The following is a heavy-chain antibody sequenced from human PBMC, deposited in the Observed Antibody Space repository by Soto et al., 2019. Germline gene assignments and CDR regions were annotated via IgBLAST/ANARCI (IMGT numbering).Heavy chain of an antibody. J-gene: IGHJ4*02. Sequence: SETLSLTCAVSGDSISSGYYWAWIRQPPGKGLVWIGYIYYSGSTYYNPSLKSRVTISVDTSKNLFSLKLSFVIAADTAVFYCATLARYCSGGSCYRIIDYWGQGTLVTVSS. CDR2: IYYSGST. D-gene: IGHD2-15*01. CDR1: GDSISSGYY. CDR3: ATLARYCSGGSCYRIIDY. V-gene: IGHV4-38-2*01.